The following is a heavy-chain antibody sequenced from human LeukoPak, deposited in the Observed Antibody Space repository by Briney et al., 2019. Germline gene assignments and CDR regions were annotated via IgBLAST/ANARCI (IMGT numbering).Heavy chain of an antibody. CDR3: ARPLGPGPNVDAFDI. J-gene: IGHJ3*02. CDR1: GFTFDDYA. D-gene: IGHD6-6*01. CDR2: ISWNSGSI. Sequence: PGRSLRLSCAASGFTFDDYAMHWVRQAPGKGLEWVSGISWNSGSIGYADSVKGRFTISRDNAKNSLYLQMNSLRAEDTAVYYCARPLGPGPNVDAFDIWGQGTMVTVSS. V-gene: IGHV3-9*01.